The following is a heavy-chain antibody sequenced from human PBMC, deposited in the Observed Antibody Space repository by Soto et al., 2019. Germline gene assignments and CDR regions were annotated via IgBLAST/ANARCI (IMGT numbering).Heavy chain of an antibody. V-gene: IGHV1-2*02. CDR1: GYTFTGYY. CDR3: ARGRGYDILTGYYGRKDIDY. J-gene: IGHJ4*02. CDR2: INPNSGGT. D-gene: IGHD3-9*01. Sequence: ASVKVSCKASGYTFTGYYMHWVRQAPGQGLEWMGWINPNSGGTNYAQKFQGRVTMTTDTSTSTAYMELRSLRSDDTAVYYCARGRGYDILTGYYGRKDIDYSGQGTLVTVST.